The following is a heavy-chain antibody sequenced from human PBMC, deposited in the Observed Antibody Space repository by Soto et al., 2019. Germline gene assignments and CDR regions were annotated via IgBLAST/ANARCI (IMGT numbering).Heavy chain of an antibody. V-gene: IGHV4-31*03. CDR2: IYYSGST. Sequence: QVQLQESGPGLVKPSQTLSLTCTVSGGSISSGGYYWSWIRQHPGKGLEWIGYIYYSGSTYYNPSLKSRVTISVDMSKNQFSLKLSSVTAADTAVYYCARARGVATIRIDYWGQGTLVTVSS. CDR1: GGSISSGGYY. D-gene: IGHD5-12*01. CDR3: ARARGVATIRIDY. J-gene: IGHJ4*02.